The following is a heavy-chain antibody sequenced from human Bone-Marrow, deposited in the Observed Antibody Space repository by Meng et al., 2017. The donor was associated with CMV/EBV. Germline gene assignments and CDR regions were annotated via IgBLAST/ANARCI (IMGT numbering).Heavy chain of an antibody. D-gene: IGHD3-3*01. CDR3: ARAELRFLEWLPPKYGMDV. J-gene: IGHJ6*02. CDR2: INHSGST. V-gene: IGHV4-34*01. CDR1: GGSFSGYY. Sequence: SETLSLTCAVYGGSFSGYYWSWIRQPPGKGLEWIGEINHSGSTNYNPSLKSRVTISVDTSKNQFSLKLSSVTAADTAVYYCARAELRFLEWLPPKYGMDVWGQGTTVTVSS.